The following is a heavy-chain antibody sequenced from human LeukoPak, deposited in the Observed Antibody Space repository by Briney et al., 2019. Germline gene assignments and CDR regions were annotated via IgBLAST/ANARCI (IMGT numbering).Heavy chain of an antibody. D-gene: IGHD1-26*01. V-gene: IGHV4-4*07. J-gene: IGHJ4*02. CDR2: LYASGST. CDR3: ARDGAATFSDY. Sequence: SETLSLTCTVSGGSISNYYWSWTRQPAGKGLEYIGRLYASGSTDYSPSLRSQLTMSLDTSKNQFSLKLNSVTAADTAIYYCARDGAATFSDYWGQGALVTVSS. CDR1: GGSISNYY.